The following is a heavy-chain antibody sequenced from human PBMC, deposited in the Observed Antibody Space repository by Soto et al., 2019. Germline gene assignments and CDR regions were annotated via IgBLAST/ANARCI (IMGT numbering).Heavy chain of an antibody. V-gene: IGHV4-34*01. CDR1: GGSFGGYY. Sequence: SETLSLTCAVYGGSFGGYYWSWIRQPPGKGLEWIGEINHSGSTNYNPSLKSRVTISVDTSKNQFSLKLSSVTAADTAVYYCARSIVATEYYYYYYMDVWGKGTTVTVSS. J-gene: IGHJ6*03. CDR2: INHSGST. CDR3: ARSIVATEYYYYYYMDV. D-gene: IGHD5-12*01.